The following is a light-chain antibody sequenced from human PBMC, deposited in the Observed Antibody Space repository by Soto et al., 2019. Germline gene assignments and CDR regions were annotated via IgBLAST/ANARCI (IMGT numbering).Light chain of an antibody. V-gene: IGLV2-14*01. J-gene: IGLJ1*01. CDR1: SSDVGGYNS. CDR3: TSYPSSGTYV. CDR2: DVS. Sequence: QSALTQPASVSGSPGQSITISCTGTSSDVGGYNSVSWHQQHPGKAPKLTIYDVSSRPSGVSNRFSASKSGNTASLTISGLQAEDEADYYCTSYPSSGTYVFGIGTKVTVL.